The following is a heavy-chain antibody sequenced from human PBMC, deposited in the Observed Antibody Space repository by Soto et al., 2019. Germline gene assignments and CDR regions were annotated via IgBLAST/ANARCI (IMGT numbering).Heavy chain of an antibody. CDR2: INSDESDT. Sequence: EVQLVESGGGLVRPGGSLRLSCAASGFTFSSNWMHWVRQAPGKGLLWVSHINSDESDTKYADSVKGRFIISRDNAKNTLYLPMNSLRADDTSVYFCVRGGPLGACWGQGTLVLVSS. CDR3: VRGGPLGAC. J-gene: IGHJ4*02. CDR1: GFTFSSNW. V-gene: IGHV3-74*01.